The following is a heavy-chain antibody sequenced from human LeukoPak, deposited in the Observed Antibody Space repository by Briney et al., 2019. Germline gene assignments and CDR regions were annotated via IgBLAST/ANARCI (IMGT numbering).Heavy chain of an antibody. V-gene: IGHV1-18*01. CDR3: ARTDFGDYSYYFDY. CDR1: DYIFTNYG. CDR2: ISAYYGNT. Sequence: GASVKVSCKTSDYIFTNYGISWVRQAPGQGLEWMGWISAYYGNTNHAQKLQGRVTMTTDTSTSTAYMELRSLRSDDTAVYYCARTDFGDYSYYFDYWGQGTLVTVSS. J-gene: IGHJ4*02. D-gene: IGHD4-17*01.